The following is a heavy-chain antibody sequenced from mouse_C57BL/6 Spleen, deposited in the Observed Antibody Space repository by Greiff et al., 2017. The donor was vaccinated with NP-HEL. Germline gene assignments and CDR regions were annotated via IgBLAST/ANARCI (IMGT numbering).Heavy chain of an antibody. D-gene: IGHD1-3*01. V-gene: IGHV5-4*03. CDR1: GFTFSSYA. J-gene: IGHJ3*01. Sequence: EVKLVESGGGLVKPGGSLKLSCAASGFTFSSYAMSWVRQTPEKRLEWVATISDGGSYTYYPDNVKGRFTISRDNAKNNLYLQMSHLKSEDTAMYFCARGTPISYWGQGTLVTVSA. CDR2: ISDGGSYT. CDR3: ARGTPISY.